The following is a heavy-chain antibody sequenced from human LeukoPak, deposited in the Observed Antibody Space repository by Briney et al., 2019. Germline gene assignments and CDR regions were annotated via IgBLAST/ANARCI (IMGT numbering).Heavy chain of an antibody. CDR3: AKDHIVVVTAIPNFDY. CDR1: GFTFSRYS. CDR2: IKQDGSEK. Sequence: GGSLRLSCAASGFTFSRYSMNWVRQAPGKGLEWVANIKQDGSEKYYVDSVKGRFTISRDNAKNSLYLQMNSLRAEDTAVYYCAKDHIVVVTAIPNFDYWGQGTLVTVSS. J-gene: IGHJ4*02. D-gene: IGHD2-21*02. V-gene: IGHV3-7*01.